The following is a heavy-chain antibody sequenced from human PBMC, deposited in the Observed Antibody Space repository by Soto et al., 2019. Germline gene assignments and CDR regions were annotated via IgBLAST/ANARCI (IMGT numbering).Heavy chain of an antibody. Sequence: PGGSLRLSCAASGFTFSSYAMHWVRQAPGKGLEYVSAISSNGGSTYYANSVKGRFTISRDNSKNTLYLQMGSLRAEDMAVYYCARVSPVRYYYDSSGYPDYWGQGTLVTVSS. CDR2: ISSNGGST. CDR1: GFTFSSYA. CDR3: ARVSPVRYYYDSSGYPDY. D-gene: IGHD3-22*01. J-gene: IGHJ4*02. V-gene: IGHV3-64*01.